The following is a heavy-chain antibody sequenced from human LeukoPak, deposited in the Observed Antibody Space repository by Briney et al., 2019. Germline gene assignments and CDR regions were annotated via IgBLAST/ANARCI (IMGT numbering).Heavy chain of an antibody. Sequence: SVKVSCKASGGTFSSYANSWVRQAPGQGLEWMGRIIPIFGTANYAQKFQGRVTITTDESTSTAYMELSSLRSEDTAVYYCGAAGLGYYFDYWGQGTLVTVSS. CDR1: GGTFSSYA. V-gene: IGHV1-69*05. J-gene: IGHJ4*02. D-gene: IGHD6-13*01. CDR2: IIPIFGTA. CDR3: GAAGLGYYFDY.